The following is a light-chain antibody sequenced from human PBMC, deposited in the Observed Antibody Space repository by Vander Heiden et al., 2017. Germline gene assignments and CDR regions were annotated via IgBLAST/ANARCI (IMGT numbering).Light chain of an antibody. CDR3: QQYYSTPT. V-gene: IGKV4-1*01. Sequence: DIVMTQSPDSLAVSLGERATINCKSSQSVLYSSNNKNYLAWYQQKPGQPPTLLIYWASTRESGVPDRFSGSGSGTDFTLTISSLQAEDVAVYYCQQYYSTPTFGQGTRLEIK. CDR1: QSVLYSSNNKNY. CDR2: WAS. J-gene: IGKJ5*01.